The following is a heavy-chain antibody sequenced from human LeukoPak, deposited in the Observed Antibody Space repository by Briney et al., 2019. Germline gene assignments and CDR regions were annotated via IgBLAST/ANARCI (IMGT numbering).Heavy chain of an antibody. CDR2: IIPILGIA. Sequence: GASVKVSCKASGGTFSSYAISWVRQAPGQGLEWMGRIIPILGIANYAQKFQGRVTITADKSTSTAYMELSSLRSEDTAVYYCASIVGATPAFDYWGQGTLVTVSS. CDR1: GGTFSSYA. J-gene: IGHJ4*02. V-gene: IGHV1-69*04. D-gene: IGHD1-26*01. CDR3: ASIVGATPAFDY.